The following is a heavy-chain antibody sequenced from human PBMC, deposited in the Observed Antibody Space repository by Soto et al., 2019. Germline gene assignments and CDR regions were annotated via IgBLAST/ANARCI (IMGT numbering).Heavy chain of an antibody. CDR2: IYYSGST. CDR3: ARGRYSSSSNPFDY. V-gene: IGHV4-59*01. J-gene: IGHJ4*02. D-gene: IGHD6-13*01. CDR1: GGSISSYY. Sequence: QVQLQESGPGLVKPSETLSLTCTVSGGSISSYYWSWIRQPPGKELEWIGYIYYSGSTNYNPSLKSRVTISVDTSKNQFSLKLSSVTAADTAVYYCARGRYSSSSNPFDYWGQGTLVTVSS.